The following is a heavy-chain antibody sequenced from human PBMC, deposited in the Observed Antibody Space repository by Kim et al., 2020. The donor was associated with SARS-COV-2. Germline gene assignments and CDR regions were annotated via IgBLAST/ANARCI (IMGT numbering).Heavy chain of an antibody. CDR1: GGSISSGGYY. CDR3: AGPRLRGAFDI. J-gene: IGHJ3*02. CDR2: IYYSGST. D-gene: IGHD4-17*01. V-gene: IGHV4-31*03. Sequence: SETLSLTCTVSGGSISSGGYYWSWIRQHPGKGLEWIGYIYYSGSTYYNPSLKSRVTISVDTSKNQFSLKLSSVTAADTAVYYCAGPRLRGAFDIWGQGTMVTVSS.